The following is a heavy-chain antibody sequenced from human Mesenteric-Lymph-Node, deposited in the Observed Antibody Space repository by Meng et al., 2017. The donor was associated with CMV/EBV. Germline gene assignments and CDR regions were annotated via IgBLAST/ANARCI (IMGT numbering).Heavy chain of an antibody. J-gene: IGHJ5*02. V-gene: IGHV3-11*01. CDR3: ASNGYYYDSSGYRWFDP. CDR2: ISSSGSTI. CDR1: FAFSSCS. D-gene: IGHD3-22*01. Sequence: FAFSSCSMSCIRQAPGKGLAWVSYISSSGSTIYYADSVKGRFTISRDNAMNSLYLQMNSLRAEDTAVYYCASNGYYYDSSGYRWFDPWGQGTLVTVSS.